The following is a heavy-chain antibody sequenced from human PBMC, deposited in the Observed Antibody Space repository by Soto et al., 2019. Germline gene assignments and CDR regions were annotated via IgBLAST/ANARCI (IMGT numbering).Heavy chain of an antibody. Sequence: PGGSLRLSCAASGFTFSSYGMHWVRQAPGKGLEWVAVIWYDGSNKYYADSVKGRFTISRDNSKNTLYLQMNSLRAEDTAVYYCARSVAGADYYYYGIDVWRQGTTVTVSS. CDR3: ARSVAGADYYYYGIDV. V-gene: IGHV3-33*01. D-gene: IGHD6-19*01. J-gene: IGHJ6*02. CDR1: GFTFSSYG. CDR2: IWYDGSNK.